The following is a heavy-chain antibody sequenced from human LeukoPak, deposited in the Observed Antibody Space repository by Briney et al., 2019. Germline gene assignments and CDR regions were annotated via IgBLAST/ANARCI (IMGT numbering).Heavy chain of an antibody. CDR2: IYHSGST. CDR3: ARSFRYSGYDYYFDP. J-gene: IGHJ5*02. CDR1: GGSISSGGYS. Sequence: SETLSLTCAVSGGSISSGGYSWSWIRQPQGKGLEWIGYIYHSGSTYYNPSLKSRVTISLDKSKNQFSLELTSVTAADTAVYYCARSFRYSGYDYYFDPWGQGTLVTVSS. D-gene: IGHD5-12*01. V-gene: IGHV4-30-2*01.